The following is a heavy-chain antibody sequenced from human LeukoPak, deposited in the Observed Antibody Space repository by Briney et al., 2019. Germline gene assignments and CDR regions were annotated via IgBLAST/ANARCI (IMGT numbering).Heavy chain of an antibody. Sequence: GASVKVSCKASGYTFTNYHMHWVRQAPGQGPEWMGIVNPSGGSTAYAQQFQGRVTMASDTSTSTVYMELSSLTSEDTAIYYCARQSLDVDCGGDCYDFDYWGQGTLVTVSS. CDR2: VNPSGGST. CDR1: GYTFTNYH. D-gene: IGHD2-21*02. J-gene: IGHJ4*02. V-gene: IGHV1-46*01. CDR3: ARQSLDVDCGGDCYDFDY.